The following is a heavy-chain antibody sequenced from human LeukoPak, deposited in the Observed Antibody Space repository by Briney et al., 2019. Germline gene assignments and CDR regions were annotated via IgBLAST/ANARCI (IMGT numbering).Heavy chain of an antibody. CDR1: GGSISSYY. J-gene: IGHJ4*02. Sequence: SECLSLTCTVSGGSISSYYWSWIRQPPGKGLEWIGYIYYSGSTNYNPSLKSRVTISVDTSKNQFSLKLSSVTAADTAVYYCARGSSNSWPDYWGQGTLVIVSA. D-gene: IGHD2-2*01. V-gene: IGHV4-59*01. CDR3: ARGSSNSWPDY. CDR2: IYYSGST.